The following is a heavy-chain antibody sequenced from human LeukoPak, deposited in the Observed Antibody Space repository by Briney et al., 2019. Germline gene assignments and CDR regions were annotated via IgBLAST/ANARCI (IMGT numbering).Heavy chain of an antibody. Sequence: SETLSLTCAVSGYSISSGYYWGWIRQPPGKGLEWIGSIYHSGSTYYNPSLKSRVTISVDTSKNQFSLKLSSVTAADTAVYYCARDRGGKAFDYWGQGTLVTVSS. CDR1: GYSISSGYY. CDR2: IYHSGST. V-gene: IGHV4-38-2*02. CDR3: ARDRGGKAFDY. D-gene: IGHD3-10*01. J-gene: IGHJ4*02.